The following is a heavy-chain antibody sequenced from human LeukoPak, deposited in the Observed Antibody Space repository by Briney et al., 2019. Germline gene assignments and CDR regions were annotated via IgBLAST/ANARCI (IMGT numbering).Heavy chain of an antibody. CDR1: GGTFSSYA. CDR3: ASSLGYCSSTSCYTRYYYYGMGV. V-gene: IGHV1-69*01. J-gene: IGHJ6*02. D-gene: IGHD2-2*02. Sequence: SVKVSCKASGGTFSSYAISWVRQAPGQGLEWMGGIIPIFGTANYAQKFQGRVTITADESTSTAYMELSSLRSEDTAVYYCASSLGYCSSTSCYTRYYYYGMGVWGQGTTVTVSS. CDR2: IIPIFGTA.